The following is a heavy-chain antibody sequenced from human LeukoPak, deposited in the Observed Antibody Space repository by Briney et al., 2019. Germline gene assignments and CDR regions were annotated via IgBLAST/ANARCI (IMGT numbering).Heavy chain of an antibody. CDR2: IIPIFGTA. CDR1: GGTFSSYA. V-gene: IGHV1-69*05. CDR3: ARAPIAVAGNFDY. J-gene: IGHJ4*02. Sequence: ASVKVPCKASGGTFSSYAISWVRQAPGQGLEWMGRIIPIFGTANYAQKFQGRVTITTDESTNTAYMELSSLRSEDTAVYYCARAPIAVAGNFDYWGQGTLVTVSS. D-gene: IGHD6-19*01.